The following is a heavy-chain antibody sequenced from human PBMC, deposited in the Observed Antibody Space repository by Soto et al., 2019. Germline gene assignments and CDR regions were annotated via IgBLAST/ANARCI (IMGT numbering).Heavy chain of an antibody. J-gene: IGHJ4*02. V-gene: IGHV1-46*01. D-gene: IGHD2-21*02. CDR3: ARELYSCGGDCPYYMDY. CDR2: ISLYHHST. CDR1: GYPFTDYF. Sequence: ASVKVSCKTSGYPFTDYFIHWVRQAPGQGLEWMGIISLYHHSTSYAQKFQGRLTVTADTSTTTVYMDLSSLTSEDSAVYWCARELYSCGGDCPYYMDYWGQGTRVTVS.